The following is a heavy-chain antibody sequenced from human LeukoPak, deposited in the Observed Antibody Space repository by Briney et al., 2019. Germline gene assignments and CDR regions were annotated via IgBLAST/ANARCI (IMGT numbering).Heavy chain of an antibody. CDR3: ARSRPHYGDYGSYYYYYYMDV. CDR1: GGSISSGGYY. CDR2: IYYSGST. V-gene: IGHV4-31*03. J-gene: IGHJ6*03. D-gene: IGHD4-17*01. Sequence: SQTLSLTCTVSGGSISSGGYYWIWIRQPPGKGLEWIGYIYYSGSTYYNPSLKSRVTISVDTSKNQFSLKLSSVTAADTAVYYCARSRPHYGDYGSYYYYYYMDVWGKGTTVTVSS.